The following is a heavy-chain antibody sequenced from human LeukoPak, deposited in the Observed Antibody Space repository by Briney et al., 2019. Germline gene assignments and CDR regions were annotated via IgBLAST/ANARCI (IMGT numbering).Heavy chain of an antibody. Sequence: PSETLSLTCAVYGGSFSGYYWSWIRQPPGKGLEWIGEINHSGSTNYNPSLKSRVTISVDTSKNQFSLKLSSVTAADTAAYYCARGHRDIVVVPAAISDYYYGMDVWGQGTTVTVSS. J-gene: IGHJ6*02. V-gene: IGHV4-34*01. D-gene: IGHD2-2*01. CDR2: INHSGST. CDR1: GGSFSGYY. CDR3: ARGHRDIVVVPAAISDYYYGMDV.